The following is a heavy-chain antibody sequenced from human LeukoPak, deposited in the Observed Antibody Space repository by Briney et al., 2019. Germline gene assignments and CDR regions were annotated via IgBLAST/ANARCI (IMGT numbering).Heavy chain of an antibody. CDR3: ASASGSPGDNWFDP. J-gene: IGHJ5*02. Sequence: ASVKVSCKASGGTFSSYAISWVRQAPGQGLEWIGGIIPIFGTANYAQKFQGRVTITADESTSTAYMELSSLRSEDTAVYYCASASGSPGDNWFDPWGQGTLVTVSS. D-gene: IGHD1-26*01. V-gene: IGHV1-69*13. CDR1: GGTFSSYA. CDR2: IIPIFGTA.